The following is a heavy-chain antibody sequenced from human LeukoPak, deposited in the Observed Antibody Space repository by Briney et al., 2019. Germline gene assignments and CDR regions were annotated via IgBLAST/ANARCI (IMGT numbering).Heavy chain of an antibody. Sequence: ASVKVSCKASVYTFSGYYIHWLRQAPGQGLEGMGWISPNSGGTNYAQKFQDRVTMTRDASISTAYMELSRLRSDDTAVYYCVRSWGTYVDVLSEQFYYGMDVWGQGTTVTVSS. CDR3: VRSWGTYVDVLSEQFYYGMDV. D-gene: IGHD3-9*01. CDR1: VYTFSGYY. V-gene: IGHV1-2*02. CDR2: ISPNSGGT. J-gene: IGHJ6*02.